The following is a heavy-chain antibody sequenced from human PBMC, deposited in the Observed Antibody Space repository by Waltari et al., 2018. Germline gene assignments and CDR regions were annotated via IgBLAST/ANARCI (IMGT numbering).Heavy chain of an antibody. CDR3: AKRDSGTYFDY. CDR2: IRYDGSNK. Sequence: QVQLVESGGGVVQPGGSLRLSCAASGFTFSSYGMHWVRQAPGKGLEWVAFIRYDGSNKYYADSVKGRFTISRDNSKNTLYLQMNSLRAEDTAVYYCAKRDSGTYFDYWGQGTLVTVSS. V-gene: IGHV3-30*02. CDR1: GFTFSSYG. D-gene: IGHD1-26*01. J-gene: IGHJ4*02.